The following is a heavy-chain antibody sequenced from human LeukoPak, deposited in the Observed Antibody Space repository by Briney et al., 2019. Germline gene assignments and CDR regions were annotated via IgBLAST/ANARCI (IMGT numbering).Heavy chain of an antibody. V-gene: IGHV5-51*01. J-gene: IGHJ4*02. Sequence: GESLQISCQGSGSSFTSYWIGWVRQLPGKGLEWMGIIYPGDSDTRYSPSFQGQVTISADKSISTAYLQWSSLKASDTAMYYCARQDYDILIGDYWGQGTLVTVSS. D-gene: IGHD3-9*01. CDR3: ARQDYDILIGDY. CDR2: IYPGDSDT. CDR1: GSSFTSYW.